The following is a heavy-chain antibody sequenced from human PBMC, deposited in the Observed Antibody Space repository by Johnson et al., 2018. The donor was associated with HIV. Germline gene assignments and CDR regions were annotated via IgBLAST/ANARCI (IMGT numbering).Heavy chain of an antibody. J-gene: IGHJ3*01. Sequence: QVQLVQSGGGVVQPGRSLRLSCAASGFTFSSYGMHWVRQAPGKGLEWVSVIYSGGSTYYADSVKGRFTISRDNSKNTLYLQMNSLRAEDTAVYYCARSGPNWAFDFWGQGTMVTVSS. CDR2: IYSGGST. CDR3: ARSGPNWAFDF. D-gene: IGHD1-1*01. V-gene: IGHV3-NL1*01. CDR1: GFTFSSYG.